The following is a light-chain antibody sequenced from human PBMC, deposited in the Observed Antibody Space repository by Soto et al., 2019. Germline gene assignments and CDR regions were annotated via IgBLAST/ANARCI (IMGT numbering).Light chain of an antibody. CDR2: DVS. CDR1: SSDVGRYNY. CDR3: SSFTSSSTFV. V-gene: IGLV2-14*01. J-gene: IGLJ1*01. Sequence: QSALAQPASVSGSPGQSITTSCTGTSSDVGRYNYVSWFQQHPGKAPKLMIYDVSNWPSGVSDRFSGSKSGNTASLTISGLQAEDEADYYCSSFTSSSTFVFGTGTKVTVL.